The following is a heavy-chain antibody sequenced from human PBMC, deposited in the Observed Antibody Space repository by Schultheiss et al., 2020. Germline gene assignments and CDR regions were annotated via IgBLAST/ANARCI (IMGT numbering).Heavy chain of an antibody. CDR1: GGTFSSYA. V-gene: IGHV1-8*02. J-gene: IGHJ3*02. CDR3: ARGFPRPPDSSGYYSDAFDI. CDR2: MNPNSGNT. Sequence: ASVKVSCKASGGTFSSYAISWVRQAPGQGLEWMGWMNPNSGNTGYAQKFQGRVTMTRNTSISTAYMELSSLRSEDTAVYYCARGFPRPPDSSGYYSDAFDIWGQGTMVTVSS. D-gene: IGHD3-22*01.